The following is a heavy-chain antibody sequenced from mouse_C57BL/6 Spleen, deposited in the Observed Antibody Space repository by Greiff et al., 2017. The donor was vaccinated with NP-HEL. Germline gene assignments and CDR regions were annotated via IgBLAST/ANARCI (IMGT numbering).Heavy chain of an antibody. J-gene: IGHJ4*01. D-gene: IGHD2-4*01. CDR2: IYPRSGNT. CDR3: ERADYGDYYYAMDY. Sequence: VKLQESGAELARPGASVKLSCKASGYTFTSYGISWVKQRTGQGLEWIGEIYPRSGNTYYNEKFKGKGTLTADKSSSTAYMELRSLTSEDSAVYFCERADYGDYYYAMDYWGQGTSVTVSS. CDR1: GYTFTSYG. V-gene: IGHV1-81*01.